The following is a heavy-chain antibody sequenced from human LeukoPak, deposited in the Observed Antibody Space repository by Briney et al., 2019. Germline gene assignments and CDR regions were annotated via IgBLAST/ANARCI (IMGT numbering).Heavy chain of an antibody. Sequence: TSETLSLTCTVSGGSISSYYWSWIRQPPGKGLEWIGYIYYSGSTNYNPSLKSRVTISVDTSKNQFSLKLSSVTAVDTAVYYCARWRYYYMDVWGKGTTVTVSS. J-gene: IGHJ6*03. CDR3: ARWRYYYMDV. D-gene: IGHD3-3*01. CDR1: GGSISSYY. V-gene: IGHV4-59*01. CDR2: IYYSGST.